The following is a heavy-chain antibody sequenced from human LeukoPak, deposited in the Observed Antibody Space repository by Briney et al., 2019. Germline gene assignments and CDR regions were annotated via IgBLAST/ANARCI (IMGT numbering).Heavy chain of an antibody. Sequence: GRSLRLSCTASGFTFGDYAMSGVRQAPGKGLEWVGFIRSKAYGGTTEYAASVKGRFTISRDDSKSIAYLQMNSLKTEDTAVYYCTRGRYSYGYVYYYGMDVWGQGSTVIVSS. D-gene: IGHD5-18*01. CDR2: IRSKAYGGTT. CDR1: GFTFGDYA. V-gene: IGHV3-49*04. J-gene: IGHJ6*02. CDR3: TRGRYSYGYVYYYGMDV.